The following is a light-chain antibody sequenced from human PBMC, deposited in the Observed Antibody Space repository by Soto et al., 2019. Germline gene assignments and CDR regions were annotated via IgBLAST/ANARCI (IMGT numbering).Light chain of an antibody. V-gene: IGKV3-11*01. CDR2: DAS. Sequence: EIVLTQSPATLSLSPGERATLSCRASQSVSTYLAWYQHKSGQAPRLLIYDASNRASGIPARFSGRGSGTDFTLTISSLEPEDFATYYCQQHGQWPITFGQGTRLEIK. J-gene: IGKJ5*01. CDR1: QSVSTY. CDR3: QQHGQWPIT.